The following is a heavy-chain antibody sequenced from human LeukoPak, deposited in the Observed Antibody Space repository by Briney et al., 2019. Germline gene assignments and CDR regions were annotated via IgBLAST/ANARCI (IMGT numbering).Heavy chain of an antibody. CDR2: ISYDGSNK. CDR1: GFTFSSYA. Sequence: GGSLRLSCAASGFTFSSYAMHWVRQAPGKGLEWVAVISYDGSNKYYADSVKGRFTISRDNSKNTLYLQMNSLRAEDTAVYYCARAALRFLEWLFDVGRYDYWGQGTLVTVSS. D-gene: IGHD3-3*01. V-gene: IGHV3-30-3*01. J-gene: IGHJ4*02. CDR3: ARAALRFLEWLFDVGRYDY.